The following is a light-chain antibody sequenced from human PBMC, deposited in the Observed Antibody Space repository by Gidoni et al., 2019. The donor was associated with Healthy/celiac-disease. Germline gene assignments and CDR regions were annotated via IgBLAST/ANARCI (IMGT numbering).Light chain of an antibody. Sequence: DIQLTHSPSSLSASVGDRVTITCRASQGISSYLACYQQKPGKAPKLLIYAASTLQSGVPSRFRGSGSGTEFTLTISSLQPEDFATYYCQQLNSYPLITFXXXTRLEIK. CDR2: AAS. CDR1: QGISSY. CDR3: QQLNSYPLIT. V-gene: IGKV1-9*01. J-gene: IGKJ5*01.